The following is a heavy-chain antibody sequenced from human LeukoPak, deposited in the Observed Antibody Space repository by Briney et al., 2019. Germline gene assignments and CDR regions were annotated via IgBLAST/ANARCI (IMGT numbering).Heavy chain of an antibody. Sequence: PSETLSLTCTVSGGSISSGSYYWSWIRQPAENGLEWIGRVYTTGSTDYNPSLKSRVTISLDTSKNQFSLKLSSVTAADTAVYYCAGNYYGSGSYYSEDRYWGQGTLVTVSS. V-gene: IGHV4-61*02. J-gene: IGHJ4*02. CDR2: VYTTGST. CDR1: GGSISSGSYY. D-gene: IGHD3-10*01. CDR3: AGNYYGSGSYYSEDRY.